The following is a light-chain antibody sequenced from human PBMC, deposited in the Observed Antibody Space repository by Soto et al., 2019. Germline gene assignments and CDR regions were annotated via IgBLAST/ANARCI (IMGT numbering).Light chain of an antibody. V-gene: IGLV2-8*01. CDR2: EVS. CDR1: SSDVGGYNY. J-gene: IGLJ2*01. CDR3: SSYAGSNNVV. Sequence: QSALTQPPSASGSAGQSVTISCTGTSSDVGGYNYVSWYQQHPGKAPKLILYEVSKRPSGVPDRFSGSKSGNTSALTVSGLQAEDEADYYCSSYAGSNNVVFGGGTKLTVL.